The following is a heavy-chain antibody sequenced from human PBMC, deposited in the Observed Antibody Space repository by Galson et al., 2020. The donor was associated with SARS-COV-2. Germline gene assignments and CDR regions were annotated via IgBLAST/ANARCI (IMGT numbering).Heavy chain of an antibody. V-gene: IGHV4-59*01. D-gene: IGHD3-22*01. CDR1: GGSIRSYY. CDR3: AREEYYYETTGAPSIAFDI. Sequence: SETLSLTCTVSGGSIRSYYWSWIRQFPGKGLEWIGYVYYTGTTKYNPSLESRVTMSVDTSKDQFSLKLKSVTAADTAVYFCAREEYYYETTGAPSIAFDIWGQGTMVTVSS. CDR2: VYYTGTT. J-gene: IGHJ3*02.